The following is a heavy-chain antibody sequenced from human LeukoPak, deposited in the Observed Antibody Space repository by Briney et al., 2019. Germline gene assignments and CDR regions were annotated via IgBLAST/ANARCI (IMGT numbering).Heavy chain of an antibody. Sequence: SETLSLTCTVSGGSISSYYWNWIRQPPAKGLQWIGYISYSGTTNYNPSLKSRVTISVDTSKKQFSLKLTSATAADTAVYYCARGDDYKSTLFDYWGQGALVTVSS. CDR2: ISYSGTT. J-gene: IGHJ4*02. V-gene: IGHV4-59*01. CDR1: GGSISSYY. CDR3: ARGDDYKSTLFDY. D-gene: IGHD5-12*01.